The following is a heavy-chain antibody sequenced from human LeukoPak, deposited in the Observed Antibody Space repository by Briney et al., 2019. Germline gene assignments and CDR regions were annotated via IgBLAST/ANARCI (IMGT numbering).Heavy chain of an antibody. J-gene: IGHJ4*02. CDR3: ARYGGSYYFDN. V-gene: IGHV3-11*01. CDR1: GFTFSDYY. CDR2: ITNSGTTI. D-gene: IGHD1-26*01. Sequence: GGSLRLSCAASGFTFSDYYMSWIRQAPGKGLEWISYITNSGTTIYYADSVKGRFTISRDNAKNSLYLQMNSLRAEDTAVYYCARYGGSYYFDNWGQGTLVTVSS.